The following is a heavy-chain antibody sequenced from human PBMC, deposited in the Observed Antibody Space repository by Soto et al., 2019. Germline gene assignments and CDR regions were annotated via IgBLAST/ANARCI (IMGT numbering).Heavy chain of an antibody. Sequence: QVQLVESGGGVVQPGRSLRLSCAASGFTFSSYGMHWVRQAPGKGLEWVAVIWYDGSNKYYADSVKGRVTISRDNSKNTLYLQMNSLRAEDTAVYYCARGEPAALYFDYWGQGTLVTVSS. CDR3: ARGEPAALYFDY. CDR2: IWYDGSNK. J-gene: IGHJ4*02. D-gene: IGHD2-2*01. V-gene: IGHV3-33*01. CDR1: GFTFSSYG.